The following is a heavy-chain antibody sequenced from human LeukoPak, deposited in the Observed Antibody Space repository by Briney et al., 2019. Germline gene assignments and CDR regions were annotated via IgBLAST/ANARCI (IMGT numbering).Heavy chain of an antibody. Sequence: PGGSLRLSCAASGFTFSTYAMHWVRQAPGKGLEWVAVIRYDGSNKYYADSVKGRFTISRDNSKNTLYLQMNSLRAEDTAVYYCASIVEMATRRFDYWGQGTLVTVSS. V-gene: IGHV3-30*04. D-gene: IGHD5-24*01. CDR3: ASIVEMATRRFDY. J-gene: IGHJ4*02. CDR1: GFTFSTYA. CDR2: IRYDGSNK.